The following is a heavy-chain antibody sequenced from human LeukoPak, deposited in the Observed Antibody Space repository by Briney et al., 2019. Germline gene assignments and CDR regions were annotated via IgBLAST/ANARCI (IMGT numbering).Heavy chain of an antibody. J-gene: IGHJ3*02. CDR2: IYYSGST. Sequence: SETLSLTCTVSGGSINNTLFYWGWIRQPPGKGLEWIGYIYYSGSTNYNPSLKSRVTISVDTSKNQFSLKLSSVTAADTAVYYCARVNYDRTAAFDIWGQGTMVTVSS. D-gene: IGHD3-22*01. CDR1: GGSINNTLFY. CDR3: ARVNYDRTAAFDI. V-gene: IGHV4-61*05.